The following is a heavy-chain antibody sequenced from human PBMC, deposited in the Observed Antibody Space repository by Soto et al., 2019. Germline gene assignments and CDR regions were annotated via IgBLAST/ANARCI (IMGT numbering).Heavy chain of an antibody. D-gene: IGHD6-6*01. V-gene: IGHV4-39*01. CDR2: IYYSGST. CDR1: GGSISSSSYY. J-gene: IGHJ4*02. CDR3: AKQYRNSLYYFDS. Sequence: SETPSLTCTVSGGSISSSSYYWGWIRQPPGKGLEYIGSIYYSGSTYYNPSLRSRVTISVDTSKNQYSLKLSSVTAADTAVYYWAKQYRNSLYYFDSWGQGPRATVPS.